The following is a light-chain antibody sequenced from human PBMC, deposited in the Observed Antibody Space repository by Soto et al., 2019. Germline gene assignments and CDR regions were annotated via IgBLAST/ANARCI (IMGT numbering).Light chain of an antibody. J-gene: IGLJ2*01. CDR3: QSYDSSFVL. CDR2: EHN. CDR1: SDVGGYNY. Sequence: LTQPRSVSGSPGQSVTISCTGTSSDVGGYNYVQWYQQRPGSAPTIVIYEHNQRPSGVPDRFSGSTDGSSNSASLTISGLQTEDEADYYCQSYDSSFVLFGGGTKLTVL. V-gene: IGLV6-57*02.